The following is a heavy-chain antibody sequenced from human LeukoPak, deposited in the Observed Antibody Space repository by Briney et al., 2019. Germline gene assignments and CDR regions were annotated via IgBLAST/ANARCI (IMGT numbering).Heavy chain of an antibody. V-gene: IGHV3-48*03. CDR3: ARAVAGTYYYYYMDV. CDR1: GFTFSSYE. D-gene: IGHD6-19*01. J-gene: IGHJ6*03. Sequence: GGSLRLSCAASGFTFSSYEMNWVRQAPGKWLEWVSYISSSGSTIYYADSVKGRFTISRDNAKNSLYLQMNSLRAEDKAVYYCARAVAGTYYYYYMDVWGKGTTVTVSS. CDR2: ISSSGSTI.